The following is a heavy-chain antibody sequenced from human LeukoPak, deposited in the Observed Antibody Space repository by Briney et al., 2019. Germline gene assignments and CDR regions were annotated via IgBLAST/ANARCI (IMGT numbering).Heavy chain of an antibody. CDR2: IYYSGST. J-gene: IGHJ4*02. D-gene: IGHD5-12*01. CDR3: ARQGGSVLRYSHF. V-gene: IGHV4-39*01. CDR1: GGSISSRRYY. Sequence: SETLSLTCTVAGGSISSRRYYWGWIRQPPGKGLEWIGSIYYSGSTYYNPSLKSRVTISVDTSKNQFSLKLSSVTAADTAVYYCARQGGSVLRYSHFWGQGTLVTVSS.